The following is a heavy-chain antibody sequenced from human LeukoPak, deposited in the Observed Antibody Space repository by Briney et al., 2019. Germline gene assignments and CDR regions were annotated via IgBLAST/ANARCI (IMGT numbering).Heavy chain of an antibody. CDR3: ARVVSSSVRYCSSTSCGQDI. Sequence: SGTLSLTCAVSGGSISSSNWWSWVRQPPGKGLEWIGEIYHSGSTNYNPSLKSRVTISVDKSKNQFSLKLSSVTAADTAVYYCARVVSSSVRYCSSTSCGQDIWGQGTMVTVSS. J-gene: IGHJ3*02. D-gene: IGHD2-2*01. V-gene: IGHV4-4*02. CDR2: IYHSGST. CDR1: GGSISSSNW.